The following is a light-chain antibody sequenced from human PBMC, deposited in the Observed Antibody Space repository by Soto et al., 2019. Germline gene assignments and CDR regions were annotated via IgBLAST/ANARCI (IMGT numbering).Light chain of an antibody. CDR2: RNN. J-gene: IGLJ1*01. Sequence: QSVLTQPPSASGTPGQRVTISCSGSSSNIGSNYVYWYQQLPGTAPKLLIYRNNQRPSGVPDRFSCSKSGTAASLAISGLRSEDEADYYGAAWDDSLSVIFGTGTKLTVL. CDR1: SSNIGSNY. CDR3: AAWDDSLSVI. V-gene: IGLV1-47*01.